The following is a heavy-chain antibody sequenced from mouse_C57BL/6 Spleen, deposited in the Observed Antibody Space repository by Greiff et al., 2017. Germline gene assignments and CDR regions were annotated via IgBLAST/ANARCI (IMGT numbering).Heavy chain of an antibody. CDR2: IYPYNGVS. V-gene: IGHV1-31*01. Sequence: VQLQQSGPELVKPGASVKISCKASGYSFTGYYMHWVKQSHGNILDWIGYIYPYNGVSSYNQKFKGKATLTVDKSSSTAYVELRSLTSEDSAVYYCARSPYGSSHWYFDVWGTGTTVTVSS. CDR3: ARSPYGSSHWYFDV. J-gene: IGHJ1*03. CDR1: GYSFTGYY. D-gene: IGHD1-1*01.